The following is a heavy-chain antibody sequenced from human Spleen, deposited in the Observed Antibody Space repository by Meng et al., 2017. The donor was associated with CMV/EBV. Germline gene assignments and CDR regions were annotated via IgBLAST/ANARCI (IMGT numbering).Heavy chain of an antibody. Sequence: GGSLRLSCAGSGFTFSNYWMSWVRQAPGRGLEWLANIKQDGSEKYYVDSVKDRFTISRDNANKSLYLQMNSLRAEDTAVYYCAREGRDLDYWGQGTLVTVSS. CDR3: AREGRDLDY. V-gene: IGHV3-7*01. D-gene: IGHD2-15*01. CDR1: GFTFSNYW. J-gene: IGHJ4*02. CDR2: IKQDGSEK.